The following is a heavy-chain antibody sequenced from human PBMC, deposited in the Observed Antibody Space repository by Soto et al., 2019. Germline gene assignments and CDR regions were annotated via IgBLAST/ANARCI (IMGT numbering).Heavy chain of an antibody. CDR3: TRDQGGSYDSWFDP. Sequence: EVQVVESGGGLVQPGGSLRLSCNFTFSMYSMNWVRQAPGKGLEGVASVSSGGSYIKYAGSVKGRFTISRDNAKNSVSLKMNSVRVDDTAVYFCTRDQGGSYDSWFDPWGQGTLVTVSS. J-gene: IGHJ5*02. CDR1: TFSMYS. CDR2: VSSGGSYI. V-gene: IGHV3-21*01. D-gene: IGHD1-26*01.